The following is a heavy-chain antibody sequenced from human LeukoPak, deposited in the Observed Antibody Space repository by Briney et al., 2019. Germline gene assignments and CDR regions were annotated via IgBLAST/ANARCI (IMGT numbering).Heavy chain of an antibody. Sequence: GGSLRLSCAASGFTFSSYWMSRVRQAPGKGLEWVANIKQDGSEKYYVDSVKGRFTISRDNAKNSLYLQMNSLRAEDTAVYYCARDWYDNSDAFDIWGQGTMVTVSS. CDR2: IKQDGSEK. CDR1: GFTFSSYW. D-gene: IGHD3-9*01. V-gene: IGHV3-7*01. CDR3: ARDWYDNSDAFDI. J-gene: IGHJ3*02.